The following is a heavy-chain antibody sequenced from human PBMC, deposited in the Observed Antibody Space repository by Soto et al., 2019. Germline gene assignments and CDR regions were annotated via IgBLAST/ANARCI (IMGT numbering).Heavy chain of an antibody. D-gene: IGHD6-13*01. CDR3: ARADGEQQLVRVFDL. CDR1: GGSFSGDY. V-gene: IGHV4-34*01. Sequence: SETLSLGCTVYGGSFSGDYWSWIHQPPGKGRGWIGEINHSGSTNYNPSLKSRVTISVDTSKNPFSLKLSSVSAADTAVYYCARADGEQQLVRVFDLWGRGTLVT. J-gene: IGHJ2*01. CDR2: INHSGST.